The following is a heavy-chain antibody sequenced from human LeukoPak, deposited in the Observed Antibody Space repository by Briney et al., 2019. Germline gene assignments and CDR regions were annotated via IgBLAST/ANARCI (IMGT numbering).Heavy chain of an antibody. D-gene: IGHD2-2*01. CDR1: GYTFTSYY. V-gene: IGHV1-46*01. J-gene: IGHJ4*02. CDR3: ARDGVLIPAAPHYFDY. Sequence: ASVKVSCKASGYTFTSYYMHWVRQAPGQGLEWMGIINPSGGSTSYAQKFQGRVTMTRDTSTSTVYMELSSLRSEDTALYYCARDGVLIPAAPHYFDYWGQGTLVTVSS. CDR2: INPSGGST.